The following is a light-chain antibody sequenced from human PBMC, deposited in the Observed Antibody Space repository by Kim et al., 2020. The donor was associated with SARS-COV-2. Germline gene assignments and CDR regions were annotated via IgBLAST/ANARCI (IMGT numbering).Light chain of an antibody. V-gene: IGKV1-39*01. CDR1: QSIATH. Sequence: DIQMTQSPSSLSVSVGDRITITCRASQSIATHLNWFQQKPGEAPKFLIFGASTLQSGVPSRFSGSGSGTEFTLTISNVQPEDLATYYCLQIYETPLTFGGGTKVDIK. J-gene: IGKJ4*01. CDR2: GAS. CDR3: LQIYETPLT.